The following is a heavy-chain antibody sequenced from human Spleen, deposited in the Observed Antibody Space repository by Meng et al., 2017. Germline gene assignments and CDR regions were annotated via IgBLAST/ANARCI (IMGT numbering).Heavy chain of an antibody. CDR1: GYSIRSGYS. Sequence: SETLSLTCTVSGYSIRSGYSWGWSRQPPGKGLEWIGSMYYSGSTYYNPSLKSRVTISVDTSKNQFSLKLSSVTAADTAVYYCARLYYYYDSSGYYGSAVGDAFDIWGQGTMVTVSS. CDR3: ARLYYYYDSSGYYGSAVGDAFDI. CDR2: MYYSGST. J-gene: IGHJ3*02. D-gene: IGHD3-22*01. V-gene: IGHV4-38-2*02.